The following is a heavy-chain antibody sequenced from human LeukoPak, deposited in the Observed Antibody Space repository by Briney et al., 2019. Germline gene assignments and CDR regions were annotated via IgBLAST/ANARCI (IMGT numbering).Heavy chain of an antibody. CDR2: IYYSGTT. Sequence: SETLSLTCTVSGGSISSYYWSWIRQPPGKGLEWIGYIYYSGTTNYNPSLKSRVTISVDTSKNQFSLKLSSVTAADTAVYYCASLRAFDIWGQGTMVTVSS. J-gene: IGHJ3*02. CDR1: GGSISSYY. V-gene: IGHV4-59*12. CDR3: ASLRAFDI.